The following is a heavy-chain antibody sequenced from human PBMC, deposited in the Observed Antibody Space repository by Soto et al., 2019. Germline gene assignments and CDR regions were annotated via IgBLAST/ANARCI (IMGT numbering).Heavy chain of an antibody. J-gene: IGHJ2*01. CDR3: ARHFDVNTALDYYYFDL. V-gene: IGHV4-4*07. Sequence: QVQLQESGPGLVKTSETLSLTCTVSGVSISPYYWTWIRKPAGKGLEWIGLPFSSGRATSNPSLKNRVTMSVFRDHFSLTLKSVTAADTAVYYCARHFDVNTALDYYYFDLWGRGALVTVSS. CDR2: PFSSGRA. CDR1: GVSISPYY. D-gene: IGHD5-18*01.